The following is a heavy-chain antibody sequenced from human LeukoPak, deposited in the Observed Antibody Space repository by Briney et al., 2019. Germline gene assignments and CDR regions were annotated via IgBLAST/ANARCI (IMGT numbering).Heavy chain of an antibody. CDR3: ARLRAKTIRYFDY. Sequence: SETLSLTCTVSGGSISSYYWSWIRQPPGKGLGWIGYIYYSGSTNYNPSLKSRVTISVDTSKNQFSLKLSSVTAADTAVYYCARLRAKTIRYFDYWGQGTLVTVSS. V-gene: IGHV4-59*08. D-gene: IGHD3-9*01. J-gene: IGHJ4*02. CDR2: IYYSGST. CDR1: GGSISSYY.